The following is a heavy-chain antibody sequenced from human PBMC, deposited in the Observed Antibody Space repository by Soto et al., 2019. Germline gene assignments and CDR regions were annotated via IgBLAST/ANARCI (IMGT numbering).Heavy chain of an antibody. V-gene: IGHV4-31*03. Sequence: SETLSLTCTVSGGSISSGGYYWSWIRQHPGKGLEWIGYIYYSGSTYYNPSLKSRVTISVDTSKNQFSLKLSSVTAADTAVYYCARDRRYSYYIDYWGQGTLVTVSS. CDR3: ARDRRYSYYIDY. D-gene: IGHD5-18*01. J-gene: IGHJ4*02. CDR2: IYYSGST. CDR1: GGSISSGGYY.